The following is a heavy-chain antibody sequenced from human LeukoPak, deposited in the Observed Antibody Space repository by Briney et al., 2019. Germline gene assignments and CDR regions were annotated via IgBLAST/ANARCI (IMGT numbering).Heavy chain of an antibody. CDR1: GYTFTSYA. CDR2: INTNTGNP. V-gene: IGHV7-4-1*02. J-gene: IGHJ6*02. Sequence: ASVKVSCKASGYTFTSYAMNWVRQAPGQGLEWMGWINTNTGNPTYAQGFTGRFVFSLDTSVSTAYLQISSLKAEDTAVYYCARPPPDYGDYGYYYGMDVWGQGTTVTVS. CDR3: ARPPPDYGDYGYYYGMDV. D-gene: IGHD4-17*01.